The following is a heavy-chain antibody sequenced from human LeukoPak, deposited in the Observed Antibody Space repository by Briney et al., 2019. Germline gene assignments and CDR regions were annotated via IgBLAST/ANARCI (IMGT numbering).Heavy chain of an antibody. CDR2: IYYSGST. V-gene: IGHV4-39*07. CDR1: GDSISSSSYY. Sequence: SETLSLTCTVSGDSISSSSYYWGWIRQPPGKGLEWIGSIYYSGSTYYNPSLKSRVTISVDTSKNQFSLKLSSVTAADTAVYYCARDRFSPGSSWYSDYWGQGTLVTVSS. D-gene: IGHD6-13*01. CDR3: ARDRFSPGSSWYSDY. J-gene: IGHJ4*02.